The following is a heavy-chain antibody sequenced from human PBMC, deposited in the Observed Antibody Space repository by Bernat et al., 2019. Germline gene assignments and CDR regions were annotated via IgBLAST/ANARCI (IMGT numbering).Heavy chain of an antibody. J-gene: IGHJ6*02. CDR2: IYHSGST. CDR3: AKDIGDFSDCTNGVCDIPYYYYGMDV. D-gene: IGHD2-8*01. CDR1: GGSISSSNW. V-gene: IGHV4-4*02. Sequence: QVQLQESGPGLVKPSGTLSLTCAVSGGSISSSNWWSWVRQPPGKGLEWIGEIYHSGSTNYNPSLKSRVTISVDKSKNQFSLKLSSVTAADTAVYYCAKDIGDFSDCTNGVCDIPYYYYGMDVWGQGTTVTVSS.